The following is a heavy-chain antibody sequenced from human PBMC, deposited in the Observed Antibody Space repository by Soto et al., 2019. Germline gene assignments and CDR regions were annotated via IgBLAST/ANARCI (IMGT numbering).Heavy chain of an antibody. V-gene: IGHV3-73*02. CDR3: TSTIDGSHYLSPDFDY. D-gene: IGHD3-10*01. Sequence: EVQLVESGGDLVQPGGSLKLSCADSGFTFSGSAMHWVRQASGNGLEWFGHIRGGAKNYATVYAASVKGRFIISIDASKNTAYLHMNSLKTDDTAVYYCTSTIDGSHYLSPDFDYWGQGTLVTVSS. CDR1: GFTFSGSA. CDR2: IRGGAKNYAT. J-gene: IGHJ4*02.